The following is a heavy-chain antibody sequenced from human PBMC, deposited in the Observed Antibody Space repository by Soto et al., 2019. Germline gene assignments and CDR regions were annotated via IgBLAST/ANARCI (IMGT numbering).Heavy chain of an antibody. D-gene: IGHD2-15*01. Sequence: GGSLRLSCAASGFTVSSNYMSWVRQAPGKGLEWVSVIYSGGSTYYGDSMKGRFTMSRDNSKNTLYLQMNSLRAEDTAVYYCARDRVVAATGRLYGMDVWGQGTTVTVSS. J-gene: IGHJ6*02. CDR1: GFTVSSNY. CDR2: IYSGGST. CDR3: ARDRVVAATGRLYGMDV. V-gene: IGHV3-53*01.